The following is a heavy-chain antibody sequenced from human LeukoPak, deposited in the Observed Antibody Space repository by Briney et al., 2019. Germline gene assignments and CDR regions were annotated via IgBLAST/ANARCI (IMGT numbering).Heavy chain of an antibody. J-gene: IGHJ6*02. Sequence: SVKVSCKASGYTFTSYGISSVRQAPGQGLEWMGWISAYNGNTNYAQKLQGRVTMTTDTSTSTAYMELRSLRSDDTAVYYCARVDCSSTSCYHYGMDVWGQGTTVTVSS. CDR2: ISAYNGNT. CDR3: ARVDCSSTSCYHYGMDV. V-gene: IGHV1-18*01. D-gene: IGHD2-2*01. CDR1: GYTFTSYG.